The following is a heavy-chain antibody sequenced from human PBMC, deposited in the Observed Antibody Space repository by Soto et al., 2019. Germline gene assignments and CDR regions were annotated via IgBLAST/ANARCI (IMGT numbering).Heavy chain of an antibody. D-gene: IGHD3-3*01. CDR1: GYSFSSYA. V-gene: IGHV1-3*04. CDR2: TNTGNGNT. CDR3: ARPSEARLTMFGKMIQGPPFDY. J-gene: IGHJ4*02. Sequence: QVQLVQSGVEVRKPGASVKVSCKASGYSFSSYAIHWVRQAPGQGLQWMGWTNTGNGNTKYSQKFQGRVSITRDTSARTAYMGLSSLRFEDTAVYYCARPSEARLTMFGKMIQGPPFDYWGQGTLVTVS.